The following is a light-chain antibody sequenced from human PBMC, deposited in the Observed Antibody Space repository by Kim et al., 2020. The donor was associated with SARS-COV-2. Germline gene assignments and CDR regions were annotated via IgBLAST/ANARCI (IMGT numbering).Light chain of an antibody. J-gene: IGKJ2*01. Sequence: DIQMTQSPSSLSASVGDRVSITCRASEDISDYLNWYQEKPGKAPRLLIFSSSSVQSGVPSRFSGSGFGTDFTLTISALQPEDFATYYCQQSYTTTYTFGPGTKLEI. CDR1: EDISDY. V-gene: IGKV1-39*01. CDR3: QQSYTTTYT. CDR2: SSS.